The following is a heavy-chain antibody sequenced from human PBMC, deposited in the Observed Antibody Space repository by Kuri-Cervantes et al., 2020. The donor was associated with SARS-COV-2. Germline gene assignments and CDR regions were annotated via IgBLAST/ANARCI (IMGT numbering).Heavy chain of an antibody. CDR2: IYYSGST. J-gene: IGHJ3*02. V-gene: IGHV4-59*01. D-gene: IGHD3-3*01. CDR3: ARVRIFGVPGFAFDI. CDR1: GGSISSYY. Sequence: SETLSPTGTVSGGSISSYYWSWIRQPPGKGLEWIGYIYYSGSTNYNPSLKSRVTISVDTSKNQFSLKLSSVTAADTAVYYCARVRIFGVPGFAFDIWGQGTMVTVSS.